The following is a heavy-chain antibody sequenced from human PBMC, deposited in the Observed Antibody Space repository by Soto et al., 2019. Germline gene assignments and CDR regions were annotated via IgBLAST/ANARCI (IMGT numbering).Heavy chain of an antibody. CDR3: ARGSFSSSSSWFDP. CDR2: IYYSGRT. J-gene: IGHJ5*02. D-gene: IGHD6-6*01. V-gene: IGHV4-31*03. Sequence: PSETLSLTCTVSSGSISSGGYYWSWIRQHPGKGLEWIGYIYYSGRTYYNPSLHSRVSIAVDTTENQFSLKLTSVTAADTSVYYCARGSFSSSSSWFDPWGRGTLVTVSS. CDR1: SGSISSGGYY.